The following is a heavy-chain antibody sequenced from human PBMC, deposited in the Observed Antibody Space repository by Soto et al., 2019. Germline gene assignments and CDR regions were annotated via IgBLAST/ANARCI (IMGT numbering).Heavy chain of an antibody. CDR1: GFTFSSYA. J-gene: IGHJ5*01. Sequence: EVHLLESGGGLVQPGGSLRLSCAVSGFTFSSYAMTWLRQTPGKGLEWVSSIAVNADTIHYADSVKGRFTISRDNSKSTLFLQIHSLRAEDTAVYHCARVGRSDSWDRWFDSWGQGTRVNVSS. V-gene: IGHV3-23*01. CDR3: ARVGRSDSWDRWFDS. CDR2: IAVNADTI. D-gene: IGHD2-21*02.